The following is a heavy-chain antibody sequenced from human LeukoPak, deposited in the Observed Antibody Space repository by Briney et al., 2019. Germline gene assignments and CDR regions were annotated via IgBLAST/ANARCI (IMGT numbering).Heavy chain of an antibody. CDR1: GGSISSSSYY. J-gene: IGHJ4*02. Sequence: SETLSLTCTVSGGSISSSSYYWGWIRQPPGKGLEWIGSIYYSGSTYYNPSLKSRVTISVDTSKNQFSLKLSSVTAADTAVYYCARMSGSYYGYYFDCWGQGTLVTVSS. CDR3: ARMSGSYYGYYFDC. D-gene: IGHD1-26*01. CDR2: IYYSGST. V-gene: IGHV4-39*01.